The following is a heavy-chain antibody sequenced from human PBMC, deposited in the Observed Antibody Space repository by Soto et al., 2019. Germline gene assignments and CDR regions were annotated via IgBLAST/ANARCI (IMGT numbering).Heavy chain of an antibody. J-gene: IGHJ6*02. CDR1: GFTFSSYS. CDR3: ASEFSSYYYYGMDV. CDR2: ISSSSSYI. V-gene: IGHV3-21*01. Sequence: GGSLRLSCAASGFTFSSYSMNWVRQAPGKGLEWVSSISSSSSYIYYADSVKGRFTISRDNAKNSLYLQMNSLRAEDTAVYYCASEFSSYYYYGMDVWGQGTTVTVSS. D-gene: IGHD6-6*01.